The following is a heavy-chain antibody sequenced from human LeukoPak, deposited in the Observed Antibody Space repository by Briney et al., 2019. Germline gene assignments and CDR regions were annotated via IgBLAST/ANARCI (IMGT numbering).Heavy chain of an antibody. V-gene: IGHV4-34*01. D-gene: IGHD3-9*01. Sequence: SETLSLTCAVYGGSFSGYYWSWIRQPPGKGLEWIGEINHSGSTNYNPSLKSRVTISVDTSKNQFSLKLSSVTAADTAVYYCARKITIFRDAFDIWGQGTMVTVSS. CDR1: GGSFSGYY. J-gene: IGHJ3*02. CDR3: ARKITIFRDAFDI. CDR2: INHSGST.